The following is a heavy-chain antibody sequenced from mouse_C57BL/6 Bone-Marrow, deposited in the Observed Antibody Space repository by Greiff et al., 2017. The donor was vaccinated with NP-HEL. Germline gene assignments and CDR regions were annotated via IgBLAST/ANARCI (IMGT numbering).Heavy chain of an antibody. D-gene: IGHD2-4*01. CDR3: TRYDYDWYFDV. CDR1: GYTFTDYE. V-gene: IGHV1-15*01. J-gene: IGHJ1*03. Sequence: VQLQQSGAELVRPGASVTLSCKASGYTFTDYEMHWVKQTPVHGLEWIGAIDPETGGTAYNQKFQGKAILTADKSSSTAYMELRSLTSEDSAVYYCTRYDYDWYFDVWGTGTTVTVSS. CDR2: IDPETGGT.